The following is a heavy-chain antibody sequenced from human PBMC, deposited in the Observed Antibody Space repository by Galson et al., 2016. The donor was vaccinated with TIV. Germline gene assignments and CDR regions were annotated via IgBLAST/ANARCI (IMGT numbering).Heavy chain of an antibody. CDR3: AREKVPPGPDLDSWFDP. D-gene: IGHD2-2*01. CDR2: IYYSGT. Sequence: SETLSLTCTVSGGSITDISYYWGWIRQPPGKGLEWIASIYYSGTYYNPSLKSRVTLSVDTSKNQFSLKLTSVTAADTAFYYCAREKVPPGPDLDSWFDPWGQGSLVTVPS. V-gene: IGHV4-39*07. J-gene: IGHJ5*02. CDR1: GGSITDISYY.